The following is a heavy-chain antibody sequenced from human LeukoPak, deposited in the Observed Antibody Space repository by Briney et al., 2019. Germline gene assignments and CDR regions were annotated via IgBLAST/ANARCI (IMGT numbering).Heavy chain of an antibody. CDR2: ISSSSSTI. CDR1: GSTFSSYG. Sequence: GGSLRLSCAASGSTFSSYGMNWVRQAPGKGLEWVSYISSSSSTIYYADSVKGRFTISRDNAKNSLYLQMNSLRAEDTAVYYCAPAGYGYGFFLLDYWGQGTLVTVSS. D-gene: IGHD5-18*01. J-gene: IGHJ4*02. V-gene: IGHV3-48*01. CDR3: APAGYGYGFFLLDY.